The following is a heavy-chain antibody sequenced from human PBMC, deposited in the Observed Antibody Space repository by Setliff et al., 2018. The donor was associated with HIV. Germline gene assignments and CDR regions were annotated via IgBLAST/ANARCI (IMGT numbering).Heavy chain of an antibody. V-gene: IGHV1-69*06. CDR1: GGAFSSYI. J-gene: IGHJ3*02. Sequence: GASVKVSCKASGGAFSSYIFTWVRQAPGQGLEWTGGIIPIFGTTHYAQKFQGRVTITADKSTSTIYMELSSLRSDDTAVYYCARGQGVHFWVNDAFDIWGQGTMVTVSS. D-gene: IGHD3-10*01. CDR2: IIPIFGTT. CDR3: ARGQGVHFWVNDAFDI.